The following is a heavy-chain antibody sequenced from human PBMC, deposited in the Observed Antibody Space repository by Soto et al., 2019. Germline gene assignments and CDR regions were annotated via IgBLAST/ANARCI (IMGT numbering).Heavy chain of an antibody. J-gene: IGHJ6*02. Sequence: VKASSKASGYHFTGYYMQWVQLALCQGLEWMGWINAGNGNTKYSQKFQGRVTITRDSDASTNDLDLCSIRAEDTAAHYSARDLRCLVSFSDYSLYYRRNVRGQRAEVHVSS. V-gene: IGHV1-3*01. CDR3: ARDLRCLVSFSDYSLYYRRNV. CDR1: GYHFTGYY. CDR2: INAGNGNT. D-gene: IGHD3-3*01.